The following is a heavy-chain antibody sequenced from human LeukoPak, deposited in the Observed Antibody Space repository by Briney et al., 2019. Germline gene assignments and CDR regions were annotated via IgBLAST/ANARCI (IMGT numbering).Heavy chain of an antibody. D-gene: IGHD6-13*01. J-gene: IGHJ4*02. V-gene: IGHV1-8*01. CDR2: MNPNSGNT. CDR1: GYTFSNYD. CDR3: ARGVKGQQLGY. Sequence: ASVKVSCKASGYTFSNYDIIWVRQATGQGLEWMGWMNPNSGNTGYTQNFQGRVTMTRNTSISTAYMDLSSLRSEDTAVYYCARGVKGQQLGYWGQGTLVTVSS.